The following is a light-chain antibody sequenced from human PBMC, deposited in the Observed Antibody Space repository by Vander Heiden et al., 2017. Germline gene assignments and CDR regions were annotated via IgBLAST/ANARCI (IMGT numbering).Light chain of an antibody. Sequence: EIVLTQSPGTLSLSPGERATLSCRASQSISSTYLAWYQQKPGQAPRLLIYGASSRATGIPDRFSGSGSGTDFTLTISRLEPDDFAVFYCQQYSDSLRMFGQGTKVEIK. J-gene: IGKJ1*01. CDR1: QSISSTY. V-gene: IGKV3-20*01. CDR2: GAS. CDR3: QQYSDSLRM.